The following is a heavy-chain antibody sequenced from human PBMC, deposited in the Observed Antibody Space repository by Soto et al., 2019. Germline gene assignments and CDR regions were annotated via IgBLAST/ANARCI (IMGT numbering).Heavy chain of an antibody. CDR1: GFSLDTIGVG. J-gene: IGHJ4*02. D-gene: IGHD1-7*01. CDR3: ARAYNWNYV. V-gene: IGHV2-5*01. Sequence: VSGPTLVNPTQTLMLTCSFSGFSLDTIGVGVGWIRQAPGKGLEWVASIYWHDDKRYSPSLEDRLTISKDTSKNQVVLTMTNMDPVDKATYHCARAYNWNYVWGQGILVTVYS. CDR2: IYWHDDK.